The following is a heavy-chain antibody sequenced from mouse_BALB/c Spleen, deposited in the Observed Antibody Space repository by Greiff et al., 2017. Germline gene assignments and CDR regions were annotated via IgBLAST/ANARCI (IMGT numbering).Heavy chain of an antibody. CDR2: INPSDGGT. V-gene: IGHV1-64*01. CDR1: GFTFTSYS. CDR3: TRWRYYGYVDD. D-gene: IGHD1-1*01. J-gene: IGHJ2*01. Sequence: VLLLESGAGLVKPGASVKFSCTASGFTFTSYSMYWVQQSPGQGLEWVGGINPSDGGTYFNEKFKSKATLTVDKTTSTAYMQLSRLTSEAAAVYCGTRWRYYGYVDDWGQGTTLTVSS.